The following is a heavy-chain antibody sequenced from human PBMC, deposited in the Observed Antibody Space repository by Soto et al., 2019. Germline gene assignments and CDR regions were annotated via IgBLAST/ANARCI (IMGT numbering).Heavy chain of an antibody. CDR3: ARERKYYYGSGSSYSGYDGMDV. CDR2: IYYSGST. Sequence: SETLSLTCTVSGGSISSYYWSWIRQPPGKGLEWIGYIYYSGSTNYNPSLKSRVTISVDTSKNQFSLKLSSVTAADTAVYYCARERKYYYGSGSSYSGYDGMDVWGQGTTVTVSS. D-gene: IGHD3-10*01. CDR1: GGSISSYY. V-gene: IGHV4-59*01. J-gene: IGHJ6*02.